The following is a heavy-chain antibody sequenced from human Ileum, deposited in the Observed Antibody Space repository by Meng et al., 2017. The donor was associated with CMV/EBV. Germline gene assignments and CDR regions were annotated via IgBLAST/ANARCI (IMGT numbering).Heavy chain of an antibody. D-gene: IGHD2-2*01. Sequence: GGSLRLSCAASGFTFSNFWMHWVRQAPGEGLVWVSRINSDGSRTTYADSVKGRFTISRDNVKNTLYLQMNSLRAEDTAVYYCARRVCSSTICLEPEYYFDYWGRGTLVTVSS. J-gene: IGHJ4*02. CDR3: ARRVCSSTICLEPEYYFDY. CDR2: INSDGSRT. V-gene: IGHV3-74*03. CDR1: GFTFSNFW.